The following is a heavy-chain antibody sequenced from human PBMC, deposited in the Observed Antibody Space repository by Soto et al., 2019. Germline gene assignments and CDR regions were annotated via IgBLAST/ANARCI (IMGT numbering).Heavy chain of an antibody. D-gene: IGHD6-19*01. CDR3: AKGGRQSGGWSPPDY. CDR2: INLSGGGT. J-gene: IGHJ4*02. CDR1: GFIFSSFA. Sequence: EVQLLESGGGLVQPGGSLRLSCADSGFIFSSFAMSWVRQAPGKGLEWVSTINLSGGGTYYADSVKGRFTISRDNSKNTLYLQMDSRRAGDTAVYYCAKGGRQSGGWSPPDYWGQGILVTVSS. V-gene: IGHV3-23*01.